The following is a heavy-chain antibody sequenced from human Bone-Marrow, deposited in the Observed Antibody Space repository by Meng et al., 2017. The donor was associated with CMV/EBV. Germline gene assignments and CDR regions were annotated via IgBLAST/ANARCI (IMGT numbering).Heavy chain of an antibody. V-gene: IGHV4-34*01. CDR2: INHSGST. CDR1: GGSFSGYY. J-gene: IGHJ6*02. Sequence: WGSLRLSCAVYGGSFSGYYWSWIRQPPGKGLEWIGEINHSGSTNYNPSLKSRVTISVDTSKNQFSLKLSSVTAADTAVYYCARDYGMDVWGQGTTVTVSS. CDR3: ARDYGMDV.